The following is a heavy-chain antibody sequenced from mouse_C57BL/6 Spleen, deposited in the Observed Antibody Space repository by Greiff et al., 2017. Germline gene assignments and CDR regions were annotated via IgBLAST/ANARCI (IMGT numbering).Heavy chain of an antibody. J-gene: IGHJ2*01. V-gene: IGHV1-18*01. CDR1: GYTFTDYN. Sequence: VQLQQSGPELVKPGASVKIPCKASGYTFTDYNMDWVQQSHGKSLEWIGDINPNNGGTNYKQKFKGKATLTVDKSSSTAYMELRSLTSEDTAVYYCARRAVVATSYYFDYWGQGTTLTVSS. CDR2: INPNNGGT. CDR3: ARRAVVATSYYFDY. D-gene: IGHD1-1*01.